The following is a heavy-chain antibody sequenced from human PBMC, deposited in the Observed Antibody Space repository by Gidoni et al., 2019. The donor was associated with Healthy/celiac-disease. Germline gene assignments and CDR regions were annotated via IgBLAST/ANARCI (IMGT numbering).Heavy chain of an antibody. CDR3: ARAGQNYYYYGMDV. Sequence: EVQLVESGGGLVKPGGSLRLSCAASGFPFSSYSMNWVRQAPGKGREWVSAISSSSSYIYYADSVKGRFTISRDNAKNSLYLQMNSLRAEDTAVYYCARAGQNYYYYGMDVWGQGTTVTVSS. CDR2: ISSSSSYI. J-gene: IGHJ6*02. V-gene: IGHV3-21*01. CDR1: GFPFSSYS.